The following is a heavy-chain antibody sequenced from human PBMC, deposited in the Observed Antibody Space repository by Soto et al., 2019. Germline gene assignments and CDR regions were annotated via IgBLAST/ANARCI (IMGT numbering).Heavy chain of an antibody. V-gene: IGHV4-31*03. D-gene: IGHD3-22*01. CDR2: IYYAGST. CDR3: ARGGYYYENSGQNAYDY. J-gene: IGHJ4*01. CDR1: GCSISSGGYY. Sequence: LSLTCTVSGCSISSGGYYWSWIRQHPGKGLEWIGYIYYAGSTYYNPSLKSRATISGDTSKNQFSLKLSSVTAADTAVYYCARGGYYYENSGQNAYDYWGQGILVTVSS.